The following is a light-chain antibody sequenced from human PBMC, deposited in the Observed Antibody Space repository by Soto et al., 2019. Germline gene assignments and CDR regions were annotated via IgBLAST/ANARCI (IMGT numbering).Light chain of an antibody. CDR1: QSVSSSF. Sequence: EIVLTQSPGTLSLSPGERATLSCRASQSVSSSFLAWYHQNPVQAPRLLIYGASSRATGIPDRFSGSGTETAFPLTISKLEPEDFAVFYRQQYDSSASTFGQGTKVEIK. V-gene: IGKV3-20*01. J-gene: IGKJ1*01. CDR3: QQYDSSAST. CDR2: GAS.